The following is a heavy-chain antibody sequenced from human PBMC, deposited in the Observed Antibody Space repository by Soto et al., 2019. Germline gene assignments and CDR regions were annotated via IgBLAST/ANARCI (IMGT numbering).Heavy chain of an antibody. CDR1: GGSFSGYY. D-gene: IGHD1-1*01. V-gene: IGHV4-34*01. CDR2: INHSGSP. Sequence: QVRLQQWGTGLLKSSETLSLTCAVYGGSFSGYYWSWLRQPPGKGLEWIGEINHSGSPNYNPSLKSRVTISVDTSKNQFSLKMTSVTAAATAVYYCATANWSHHYFDPWGQGTLVTVSS. J-gene: IGHJ5*02. CDR3: ATANWSHHYFDP.